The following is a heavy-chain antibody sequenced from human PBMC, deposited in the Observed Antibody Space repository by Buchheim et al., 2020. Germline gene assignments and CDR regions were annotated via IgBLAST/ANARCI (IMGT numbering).Heavy chain of an antibody. CDR1: GFSFSDYY. CDR2: ISPRNYT. CDR3: AKGYSLPAALSRRYYYYYMDV. V-gene: IGHV3-11*05. Sequence: QVQLVESGGGLVKPGGSLRLSCATSGFSFSDYYMSWIRQAPGKGLEWLSYISPRNYTDYAASVKGRFTISRDNAKNSLYLQMNSLRAEDAALYYCAKGYSLPAALSRRYYYYYMDVWGKGTT. J-gene: IGHJ6*03. D-gene: IGHD2-2*01.